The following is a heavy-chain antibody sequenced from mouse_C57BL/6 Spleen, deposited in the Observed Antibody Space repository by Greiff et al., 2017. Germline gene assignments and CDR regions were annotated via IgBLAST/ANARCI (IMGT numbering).Heavy chain of an antibody. CDR3: ARKNPLYGNFDY. D-gene: IGHD2-1*01. CDR1: GYTFTSYW. CDR2: IYPGSGST. J-gene: IGHJ2*01. V-gene: IGHV1-55*01. Sequence: QVQLQQPGAELVKPGASVKMSCKASGYTFTSYWITWVKQRPGQGLEWIGDIYPGSGSTNYNEKFKSKATLTVDTSSSTAYMQLSSLTSEDSAVYYCARKNPLYGNFDYWGQGTTLTVSS.